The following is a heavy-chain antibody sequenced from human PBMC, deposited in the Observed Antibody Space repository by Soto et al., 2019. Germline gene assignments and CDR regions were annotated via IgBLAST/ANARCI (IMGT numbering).Heavy chain of an antibody. Sequence: ASVKVSCKVSGYTLTELSMHWVRQAPGKGLEWMGGFDPEDGETIYAQKFQGRVTMPEDISTDIAYMELSSLRSEDTAVFYCATTSLRFLEWSPSVGFDYWGQGTLVTAPQ. V-gene: IGHV1-24*01. D-gene: IGHD3-3*01. CDR1: GYTLTELS. CDR3: ATTSLRFLEWSPSVGFDY. J-gene: IGHJ4*02. CDR2: FDPEDGET.